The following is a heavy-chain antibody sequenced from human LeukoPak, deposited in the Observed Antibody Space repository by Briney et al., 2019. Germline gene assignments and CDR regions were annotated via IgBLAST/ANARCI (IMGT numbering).Heavy chain of an antibody. J-gene: IGHJ4*02. D-gene: IGHD2-21*02. Sequence: HPGGSLRLSRTASGFTFGDYAMRWASQPPGKGLEWVGLIRSKAYGGTTEYTACVKGRFTISRDDSKSIAYLQMNSLKTEDTAVYYCTRDRDVRRGDCFVDYWGQGTLVTVSS. CDR2: IRSKAYGGTT. V-gene: IGHV3-49*04. CDR1: GFTFGDYA. CDR3: TRDRDVRRGDCFVDY.